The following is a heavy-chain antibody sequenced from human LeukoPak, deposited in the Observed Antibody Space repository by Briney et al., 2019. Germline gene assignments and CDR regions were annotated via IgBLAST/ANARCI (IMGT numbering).Heavy chain of an antibody. CDR1: GFTFSSYA. J-gene: IGHJ1*01. V-gene: IGHV3-23*01. CDR2: ISGSGGST. CDR3: AKSKWRSGSYYLTQH. D-gene: IGHD3-10*01. Sequence: GGSLRLSCAASGFTFSSYAMSWVRQAPGKGLEWVSAISGSGGSTYYADSVKGRFTISRDNSKNTLYLQMNSLRAEDTAVYYCAKSKWRSGSYYLTQHWGQGTLVTVSS.